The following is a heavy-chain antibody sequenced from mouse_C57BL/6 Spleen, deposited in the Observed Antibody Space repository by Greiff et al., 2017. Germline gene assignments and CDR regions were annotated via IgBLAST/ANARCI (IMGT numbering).Heavy chain of an antibody. Sequence: QVQLQQPGAELVKPGASVKMSCKASGYTFTSYWITWVKQRPGQGLEWIGDIYPGSGSTNYNEQFKSKATLTVDTSTSTAYMQLSSLSSEDYAVTYCARWGLTTVVAREYAMDYWGQGTSVTVSS. CDR1: GYTFTSYW. D-gene: IGHD1-1*01. V-gene: IGHV1-55*01. CDR3: ARWGLTTVVAREYAMDY. CDR2: IYPGSGST. J-gene: IGHJ4*01.